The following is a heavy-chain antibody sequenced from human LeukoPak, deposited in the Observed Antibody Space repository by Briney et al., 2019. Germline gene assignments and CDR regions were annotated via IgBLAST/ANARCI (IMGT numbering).Heavy chain of an antibody. Sequence: GASVKVSCKASGYTFTNYGISWMRQAPGQGLEWMGWISGYNDNTNYAQKLQGRVTMTTDTSTSTAYMEVRSLRSDDTAVYYCAKHHLGGLEIIVVVVAATGAFDYWGQGTLVTVSS. V-gene: IGHV1-18*01. CDR2: ISGYNDNT. CDR1: GYTFTNYG. CDR3: AKHHLGGLEIIVVVVAATGAFDY. J-gene: IGHJ4*02. D-gene: IGHD2-15*01.